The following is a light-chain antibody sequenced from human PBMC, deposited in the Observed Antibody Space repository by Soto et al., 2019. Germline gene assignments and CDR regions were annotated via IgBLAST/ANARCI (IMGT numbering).Light chain of an antibody. CDR1: QSFSTY. CDR3: QKYDIAPLT. CDR2: GIS. Sequence: IQMTQYTYSLSASVGDRVTITCRASQSFSTYLAWYQQKPGKVPKLLISGISTLQSGVPSRFSGSGYGTEFTLTISNLQPEDVATYYCQKYDIAPLTFGGGTKVDIK. V-gene: IGKV1-27*01. J-gene: IGKJ4*01.